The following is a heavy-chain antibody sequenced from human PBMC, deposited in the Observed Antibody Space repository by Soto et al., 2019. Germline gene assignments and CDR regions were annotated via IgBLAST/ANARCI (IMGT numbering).Heavy chain of an antibody. Sequence: SGGSLRLSCAASGFSFGSYALSWVRQAPGKGLEWVSTISGSDGKTFCADSVKGRFSISRDTSQSTLYLQMNSLRADDTAMYYCARWSYLDYWGQGTRVTVSS. D-gene: IGHD3-3*01. CDR2: ISGSDGKT. CDR3: ARWSYLDY. J-gene: IGHJ4*02. CDR1: GFSFGSYA. V-gene: IGHV3-23*01.